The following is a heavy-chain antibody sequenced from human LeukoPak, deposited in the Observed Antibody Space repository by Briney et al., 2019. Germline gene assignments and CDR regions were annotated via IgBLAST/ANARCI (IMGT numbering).Heavy chain of an antibody. CDR1: GYSFTSYW. J-gene: IGHJ3*02. CDR2: IYPGDSDT. D-gene: IGHD3-22*01. Sequence: GESLKISCKGSGYSFTSYWIGWVRQMPGKGLEWMGIIYPGDSDTRYSPSFQGQVTISADKSISTAYLQWSSLKASDTAMYYCARHYGDTMIVPDAFDIWGQGTMVTASS. CDR3: ARHYGDTMIVPDAFDI. V-gene: IGHV5-51*01.